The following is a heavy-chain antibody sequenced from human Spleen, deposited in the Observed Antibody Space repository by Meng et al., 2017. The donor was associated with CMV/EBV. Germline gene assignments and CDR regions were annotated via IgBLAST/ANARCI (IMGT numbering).Heavy chain of an antibody. V-gene: IGHV4-39*07. CDR1: GGSISGSGYY. Sequence: SETLSLTCTVSGGSISGSGYYWGWIRQPPVKGPEWIGSIYYSGSTYYNSSLKSRVTISVDRSENQFSLKLTSVTAADTAVYYCARGFYGWGYYFDYWGQGTLVTVSS. CDR3: ARGFYGWGYYFDY. CDR2: IYYSGST. D-gene: IGHD3-10*01. J-gene: IGHJ4*02.